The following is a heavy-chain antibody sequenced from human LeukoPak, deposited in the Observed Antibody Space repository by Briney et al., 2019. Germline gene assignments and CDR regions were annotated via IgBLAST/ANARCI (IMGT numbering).Heavy chain of an antibody. CDR2: VIPSFATA. J-gene: IGHJ4*02. D-gene: IGHD3-10*01. CDR1: GVTLSTFAYYA. V-gene: IGHV1-69*06. CDR3: ARDMIRGRPPRYFDY. Sequence: GASVKVSCKASGVTLSTFAYYAISWVRQAPGQGLEWMGGVIPSFATANYAQKFQGRVKITADRSTSTAYMELSSLRPDDTAIYYCARDMIRGRPPRYFDYWGQGTLVTVSS.